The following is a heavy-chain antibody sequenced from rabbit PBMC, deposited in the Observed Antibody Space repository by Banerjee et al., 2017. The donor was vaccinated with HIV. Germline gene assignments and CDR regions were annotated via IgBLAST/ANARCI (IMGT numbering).Heavy chain of an antibody. J-gene: IGHJ4*01. CDR3: ARDYNL. V-gene: IGHV1S7*01. CDR1: GFDFSNYY. CDR2: IDPDYGST. Sequence: QQLEESGGGLVKPEGSLTLTCTASGFDFSNYYMSWVRQAPGKGLEWIGYIDPDYGSTDYASWVNGRFTISSHHAQNTLYLQLNSLTAADTATYFCARDYNLWGPGTLVTVS.